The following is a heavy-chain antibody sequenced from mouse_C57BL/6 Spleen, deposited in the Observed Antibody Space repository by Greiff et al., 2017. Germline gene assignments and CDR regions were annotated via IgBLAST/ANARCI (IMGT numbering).Heavy chain of an antibody. V-gene: IGHV1-52*01. Sequence: VQLQQPGAELVRPGSSVKLSCKASGYTFTSYWMHWVKQRPIQGLEWIGNIDPSDSETHYNQKFKDKATLTVDKSSSTAYMQRSSLTSEDSAVYYCARGGGAMDYWGQGTSVTVSS. CDR1: GYTFTSYW. CDR3: ARGGGAMDY. J-gene: IGHJ4*01. CDR2: IDPSDSET.